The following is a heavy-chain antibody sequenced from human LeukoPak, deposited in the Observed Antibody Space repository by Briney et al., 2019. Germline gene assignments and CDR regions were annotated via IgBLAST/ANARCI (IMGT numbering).Heavy chain of an antibody. Sequence: SVRVSCKLSGYTFTGYYMHCVRRTPGQGLGRIRCINPNGGCTKYAQKFQRRTTMTRNVSISTAYMELSRLRSDDTAVYYCARVRVRNGRDGYNYVTFDYWGQGTLVTVSS. J-gene: IGHJ4*02. D-gene: IGHD5-24*01. V-gene: IGHV1-2*02. CDR1: GYTFTGYY. CDR3: ARVRVRNGRDGYNYVTFDY. CDR2: INPNGGCT.